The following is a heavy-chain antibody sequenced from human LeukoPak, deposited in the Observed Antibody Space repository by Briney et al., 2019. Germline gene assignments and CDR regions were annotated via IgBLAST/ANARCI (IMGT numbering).Heavy chain of an antibody. CDR2: IYGDGRDK. D-gene: IGHD2-21*02. Sequence: GGSLRLSCTASGYTFRTYSMTWVRQAPGKGLEWVSGIYGDGRDKFYADSVKGRFTISRDNSGNTMYLQMTSLRAEDTAIYYCGKDSRPGGAWSHDYWGQGTLVIVSS. V-gene: IGHV3-23*01. CDR1: GYTFRTYS. J-gene: IGHJ4*02. CDR3: GKDSRPGGAWSHDY.